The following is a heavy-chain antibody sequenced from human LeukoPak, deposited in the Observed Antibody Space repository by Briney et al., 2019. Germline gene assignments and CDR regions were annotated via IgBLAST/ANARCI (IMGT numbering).Heavy chain of an antibody. CDR2: ISGSGGST. Sequence: GGSLRLSCAASGFTFSSYGMSWVRQAPGKGLECVSSISGSGGSTYYADSVKGRFTISRDNSKNTLYLQMNSLRDEDTAVYYCAREISGILGFDYWGRGTLVTVSS. V-gene: IGHV3-23*01. CDR1: GFTFSSYG. J-gene: IGHJ4*02. CDR3: AREISGILGFDY. D-gene: IGHD6-13*01.